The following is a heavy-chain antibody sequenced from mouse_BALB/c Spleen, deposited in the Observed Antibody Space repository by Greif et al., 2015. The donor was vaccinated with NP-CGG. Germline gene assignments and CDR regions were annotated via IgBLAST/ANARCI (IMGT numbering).Heavy chain of an antibody. CDR1: GYTFTSYW. J-gene: IGHJ2*01. Sequence: VQLQQSGAELVKPGASVKLSCKTSGYTFTSYWIQWVKQRPGQGLGWIGEIFPGTGTTYYNEKFKGKATLTIDTSSSTAYMQLSSLTSEDSAVYFCATTGTGFDYWGQGTTLTVSS. CDR2: IFPGTGTT. V-gene: IGHV1S132*01. CDR3: ATTGTGFDY. D-gene: IGHD4-1*02.